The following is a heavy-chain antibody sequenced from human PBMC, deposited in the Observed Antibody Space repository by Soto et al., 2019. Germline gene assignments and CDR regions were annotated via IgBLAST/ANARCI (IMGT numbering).Heavy chain of an antibody. D-gene: IGHD3-16*01. CDR2: IYYSGST. J-gene: IGHJ5*02. CDR1: GGSISSSSYY. V-gene: IGHV4-39*01. CDR3: ASAGGDNWFDP. Sequence: SETLSLTCTVSGGSISSSSYYWGWIRQPPGKGLEWIGSIYYSGSTYYNPSLKSRVTISVDTSKNQFSLKLSSVTAADTAVYYCASAGGDNWFDPWGQGTLVTVPQ.